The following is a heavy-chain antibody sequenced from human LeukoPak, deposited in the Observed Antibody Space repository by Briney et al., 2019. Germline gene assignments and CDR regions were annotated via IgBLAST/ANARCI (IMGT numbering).Heavy chain of an antibody. CDR2: ISSSGSTI. V-gene: IGHV3-11*01. D-gene: IGHD5-18*01. CDR1: GFTFSDCY. Sequence: TGGSLRLSCAASGFTFSDCYMSWFRQAPGKGLEWLSYISSSGSTIYYEDSVKGRFTISRDNAKNSVYLQMHSLRAEDTAVYYCARGDVKTPMAFEYYFDYWGQGALVTVSS. J-gene: IGHJ4*02. CDR3: ARGDVKTPMAFEYYFDY.